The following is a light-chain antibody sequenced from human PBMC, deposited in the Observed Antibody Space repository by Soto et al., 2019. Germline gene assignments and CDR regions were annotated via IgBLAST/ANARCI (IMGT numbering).Light chain of an antibody. CDR3: SAYSSRDILYG. CDR2: QVT. Sequence: QSVLTQPASVSGSPGQSITISCTGSSSDIGGYYYVCRYQHHPGKAPKLLIYQVTNRPSRVSNRFSGSKSGNTASLTISGLQADDEADYYCSAYSSRDILYGFGTGTKVTVL. V-gene: IGLV2-14*01. J-gene: IGLJ1*01. CDR1: SSDIGGYYY.